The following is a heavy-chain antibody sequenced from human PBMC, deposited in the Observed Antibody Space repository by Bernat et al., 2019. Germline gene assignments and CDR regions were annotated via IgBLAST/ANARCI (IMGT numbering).Heavy chain of an antibody. V-gene: IGHV1-3*01. D-gene: IGHD2-15*01. J-gene: IGHJ6*02. Sequence: QVQLVQSGAEVKKPGASVKVSCKASGYTFTSYAMHWVRQAPGQRLEWMGWINAGNGNTKYSQKFQGRVTITRDTSASTAYMELSSLRSEDTAVYYCARDGCSGGSCYLQPLGGMDVWGQGTTVTVSS. CDR3: ARDGCSGGSCYLQPLGGMDV. CDR2: INAGNGNT. CDR1: GYTFTSYA.